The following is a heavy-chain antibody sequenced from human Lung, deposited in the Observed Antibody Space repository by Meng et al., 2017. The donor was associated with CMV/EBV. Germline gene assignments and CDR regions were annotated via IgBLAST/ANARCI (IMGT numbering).Heavy chain of an antibody. D-gene: IGHD6-19*01. J-gene: IGHJ3*02. CDR3: ARSFPVLAVAGSDAVDI. V-gene: IGHV5-51*01. Sequence: ESXKISXKGSGYSFTSYWIGWVRQMPGKGLEWMGIIYPGDSDTRYSPSFQGQVTISADKSISTAYLQWSSLKASDTAMYYCARSFPVLAVAGSDAVDIWGQGTMVTVSS. CDR1: GYSFTSYW. CDR2: IYPGDSDT.